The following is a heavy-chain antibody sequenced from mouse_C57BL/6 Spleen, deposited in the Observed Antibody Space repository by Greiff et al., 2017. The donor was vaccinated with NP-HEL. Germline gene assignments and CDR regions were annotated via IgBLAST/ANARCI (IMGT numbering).Heavy chain of an antibody. CDR1: GYSITSGYY. D-gene: IGHD1-1*02. CDR2: ISYDGSN. Sequence: EVQLVESGPGLVKPSQSLSLTCSVTGYSITSGYYWNWIRQFPGNKLEWMGYISYDGSNNYNPSLKNRISITRDTSKNQFFLKLNSVTTEDTATYYCARVAVGFDYWGQGTTLTVSS. V-gene: IGHV3-6*01. CDR3: ARVAVGFDY. J-gene: IGHJ2*01.